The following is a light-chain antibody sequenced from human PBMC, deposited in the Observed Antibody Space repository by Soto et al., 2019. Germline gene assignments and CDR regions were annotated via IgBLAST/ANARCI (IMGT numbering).Light chain of an antibody. CDR1: SSDVGGYNY. J-gene: IGLJ2*01. CDR3: GSYTSTSTLV. V-gene: IGLV2-14*01. Sequence: QSALTQPASVSGSPGQSITISCTGTSSDVGGYNYVSWYQQHPGKVPKLMIYDVTTRPSGVSNRFSGSKSGNTASLTISGLLTEDEADYYCGSYTSTSTLVFGGGTKLTVL. CDR2: DVT.